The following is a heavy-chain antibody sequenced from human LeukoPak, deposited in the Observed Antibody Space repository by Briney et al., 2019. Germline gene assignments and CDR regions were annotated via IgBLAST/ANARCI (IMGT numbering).Heavy chain of an antibody. CDR2: ISGSGGST. V-gene: IGHV3-23*01. CDR3: AREGPLPGYYYYYYMDV. J-gene: IGHJ6*03. Sequence: GGTLRLSCAASGFTFSSYGMSWVRQAPGKGLEWVSAISGSGGSTYYADSVKGRFTISRDNSKNTLYLQMNSLRAEDTAVYYCAREGPLPGYYYYYYMDVWGKGTTVTVSS. CDR1: GFTFSSYG.